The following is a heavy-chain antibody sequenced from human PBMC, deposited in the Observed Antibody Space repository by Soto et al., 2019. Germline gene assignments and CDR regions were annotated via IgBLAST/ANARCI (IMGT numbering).Heavy chain of an antibody. CDR3: ARGERDQYYDILIGYIGTTGYIGY. J-gene: IGHJ4*02. CDR2: IYYSGST. V-gene: IGHV4-31*03. CDR1: GGSISSGGYY. D-gene: IGHD3-9*01. Sequence: QVQLQESGPGLVKPSQTLSLTCTVSGGSISSGGYYWSWIRQHPGKGLEWIGYIYYSGSTYYNPSLKSRVTISVDTSKNQFSLKLSSVTAADTAVYYCARGERDQYYDILIGYIGTTGYIGYWGQGTLVTVSS.